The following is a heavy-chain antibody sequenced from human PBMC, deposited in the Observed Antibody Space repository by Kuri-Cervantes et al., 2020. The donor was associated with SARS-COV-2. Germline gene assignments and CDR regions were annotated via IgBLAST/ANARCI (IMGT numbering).Heavy chain of an antibody. V-gene: IGHV5-51*01. Sequence: GGSLRLSCKGSGYSFTSYWIGWVRQMPGEGLEWMGIIYPGDSDTRYSPSFQGQVTISADKSISTAYLQWSSLKASDTAMYYCARSEVGATTYLDYWGQGTLVTVSS. D-gene: IGHD1-26*01. CDR3: ARSEVGATTYLDY. J-gene: IGHJ4*02. CDR2: IYPGDSDT. CDR1: GYSFTSYW.